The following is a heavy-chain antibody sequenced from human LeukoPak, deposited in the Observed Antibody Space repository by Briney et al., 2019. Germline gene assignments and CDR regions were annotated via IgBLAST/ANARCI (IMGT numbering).Heavy chain of an antibody. CDR3: ARYVIAVASVDWFAP. J-gene: IGHJ5*02. CDR2: IYYSGST. CDR1: GGSISSSSYY. D-gene: IGHD6-19*01. Sequence: SETLSLTCTVSGGSISSSSYYWGWIRQPPGKGLEWIGSIYYSGSTYYNPSLKSRVTISVDTSKNQFSLKLSSVTAADTAVYYCARYVIAVASVDWFAPWGQGTLVTVSS. V-gene: IGHV4-39*01.